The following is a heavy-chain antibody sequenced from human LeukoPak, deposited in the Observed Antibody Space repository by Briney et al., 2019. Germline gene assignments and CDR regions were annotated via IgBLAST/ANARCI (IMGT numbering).Heavy chain of an antibody. D-gene: IGHD3-22*01. Sequence: SETLSLTCTVSGGSISSGDYYWSWIRQPPGKGLEWIGYIYYSGSTYYNPSLKSRVTISVDTSKNQFSLKLSSVTAVDTAVYYCAGRYYYDSSGSPFDAFDIWGRGTMVTVSS. J-gene: IGHJ3*02. CDR2: IYYSGST. CDR3: AGRYYYDSSGSPFDAFDI. V-gene: IGHV4-30-4*01. CDR1: GGSISSGDYY.